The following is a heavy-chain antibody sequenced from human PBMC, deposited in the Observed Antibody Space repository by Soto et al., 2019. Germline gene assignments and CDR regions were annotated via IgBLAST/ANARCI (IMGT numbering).Heavy chain of an antibody. CDR2: IIPIFGTA. Sequence: QVQLVQSGAEVKKPGSSVKVSCKASGGTFSSYAISWVRQAPGQGLEWMGGIIPIFGTANYAQKFQGRVTITADXXTXTXXMELSSLRSEDTAVYYCAEDSSGRPHKAGYYGMDVWGQGTTVTVSS. J-gene: IGHJ6*02. CDR3: AEDSSGRPHKAGYYGMDV. V-gene: IGHV1-69*12. D-gene: IGHD6-19*01. CDR1: GGTFSSYA.